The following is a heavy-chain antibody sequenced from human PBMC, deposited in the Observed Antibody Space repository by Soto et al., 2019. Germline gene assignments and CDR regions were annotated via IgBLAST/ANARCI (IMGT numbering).Heavy chain of an antibody. CDR3: AREKQSYCSGGSCYPPQSGTDV. Sequence: SETLSLTCAVSGGSISSSNWWSWVRQPPGKGLEWVGEVYHSGSTNYNPSLKSRVTISVDKSKNQFSLKLSSVTAAEPAAYYCAREKQSYCSGGSCYPPQSGTDVWAQGTTVTVSS. CDR2: VYHSGST. J-gene: IGHJ6*02. D-gene: IGHD2-15*01. CDR1: GGSISSSNW. V-gene: IGHV4-4*02.